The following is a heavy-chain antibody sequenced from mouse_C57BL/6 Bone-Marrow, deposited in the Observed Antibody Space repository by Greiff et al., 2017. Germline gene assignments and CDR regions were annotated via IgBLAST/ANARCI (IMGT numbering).Heavy chain of an antibody. Sequence: QVQLQQSGAELVRPGTSVKMSCKASGYTSTNYWIGWAKQRPGHGLEWIGDIYPGGGYTNYNEKFKGKATLTADKSSSTAYMQFSSLTSEDSAIYYCARGATTVVRFFDYWGQGTTLTVSS. CDR2: IYPGGGYT. J-gene: IGHJ2*01. D-gene: IGHD1-1*01. CDR3: ARGATTVVRFFDY. V-gene: IGHV1-63*01. CDR1: GYTSTNYW.